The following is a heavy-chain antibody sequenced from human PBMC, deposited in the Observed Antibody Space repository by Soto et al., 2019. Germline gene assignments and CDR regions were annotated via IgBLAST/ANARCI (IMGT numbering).Heavy chain of an antibody. J-gene: IGHJ4*02. CDR2: IKEDGSEK. Sequence: GGSLRLSCAASAFTFSNYWMTWVRQAPGKGLEWVANIKEDGSEKHYVDSVKGRFTISRDNAKNSLYLQMNSLRVEDTAVYFCSRDVVVGAKALNYWGQGALVTVSS. CDR1: AFTFSNYW. V-gene: IGHV3-7*01. D-gene: IGHD2-15*01. CDR3: SRDVVVGAKALNY.